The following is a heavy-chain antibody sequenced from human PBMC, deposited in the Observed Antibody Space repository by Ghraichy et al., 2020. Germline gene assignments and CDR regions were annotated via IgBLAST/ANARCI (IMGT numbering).Heavy chain of an antibody. CDR2: TYFKSTWIT. D-gene: IGHD5-24*01. CDR3: ARVRQYYDVSARNYFYYAMDV. J-gene: IGHJ6*02. CDR1: GVNVSTGGAD. Sequence: SQTLSLTCAISGVNVSTGGADWNWIRQSPTGGLEWLGRTYFKSTWITDYAISVLSRLTITADTTKNHFSLQLSSVTPEDTAGYYCARVRQYYDVSARNYFYYAMDVWGQGTTVTVSS. V-gene: IGHV6-1*01.